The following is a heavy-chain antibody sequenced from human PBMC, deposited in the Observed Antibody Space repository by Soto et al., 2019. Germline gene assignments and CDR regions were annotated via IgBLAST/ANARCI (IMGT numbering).Heavy chain of an antibody. Sequence: GGSLRLSCAASGFFFSDYAMSWVRQAPGKGPEWVSSISGSGVNTFYADSVKGRFTISRDNSKNVLYLQMPTMDPVDTATYYCARYPVPLPDVWGQGTTVTVSS. V-gene: IGHV3-23*01. CDR1: GFFFSDYA. J-gene: IGHJ6*02. CDR2: ISGSGVNT. CDR3: ARYPVPLPDV. D-gene: IGHD1-26*01.